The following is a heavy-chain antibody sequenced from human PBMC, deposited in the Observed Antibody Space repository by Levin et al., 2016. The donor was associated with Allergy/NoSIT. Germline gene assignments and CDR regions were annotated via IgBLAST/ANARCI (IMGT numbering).Heavy chain of an antibody. Sequence: GESLKISCAASGFTFSNAWMSWVRQAPGKGLEWVGRIKSKTDGGTTDYAAPVKGRFTISRDDSKNTLYLQMNSLKTEDTAVYYCTRDRAQYYYGSGSLQDFDYWGQGTLVTVSS. J-gene: IGHJ4*02. CDR2: IKSKTDGGTT. CDR3: TRDRAQYYYGSGSLQDFDY. CDR1: GFTFSNAW. V-gene: IGHV3-15*01. D-gene: IGHD3-10*01.